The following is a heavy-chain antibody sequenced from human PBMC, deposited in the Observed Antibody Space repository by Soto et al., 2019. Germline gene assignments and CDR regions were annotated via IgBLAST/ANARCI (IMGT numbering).Heavy chain of an antibody. CDR2: ISAYNGNT. D-gene: IGHD3-22*01. Sequence: QVQLVQSGAEVKKPGASVKVSCKASGYTFTSYGISWVRQAPGQGLEWMGWISAYNGNTNYAQKLQGRVTMTTDTSPSTAYTELRSLRSDDTAVYYCARVTDYYDSSGYHDYWGQGTLVTVSS. CDR1: GYTFTSYG. J-gene: IGHJ4*02. V-gene: IGHV1-18*01. CDR3: ARVTDYYDSSGYHDY.